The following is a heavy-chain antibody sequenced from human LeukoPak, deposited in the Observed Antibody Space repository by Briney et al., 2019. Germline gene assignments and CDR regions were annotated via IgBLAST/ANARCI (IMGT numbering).Heavy chain of an antibody. Sequence: SETLSLTCTVSGYSISSGYYWGWIRQPPGKGLEWIGSIYHSGSTYYNPSLKSRVTISVDTSKNQFSLKLSSVTAADTAVYYCARRGSGVGSSSYHHYNSKYNWFDPWGQGTLVTVSS. CDR1: GYSISSGYY. V-gene: IGHV4-38-2*02. CDR3: ARRGSGVGSSSYHHYNSKYNWFDP. D-gene: IGHD2-15*01. J-gene: IGHJ5*02. CDR2: IYHSGST.